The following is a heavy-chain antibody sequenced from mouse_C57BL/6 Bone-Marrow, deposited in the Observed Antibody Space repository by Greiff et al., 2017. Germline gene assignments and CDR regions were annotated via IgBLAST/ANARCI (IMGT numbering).Heavy chain of an antibody. CDR2: INPYNGGT. Sequence: EVQLQQSGPVLVKPGASVKMSCKASGYTFTDYYMNWVKQSHGKSLEWIGVINPYNGGTSYNQKFKGKATLTVDKSSSTAYMELNSLTSEDSAVYYCASPRAHYYAMDYWGQGTSVTVSS. CDR3: ASPRAHYYAMDY. V-gene: IGHV1-19*01. D-gene: IGHD3-1*01. CDR1: GYTFTDYY. J-gene: IGHJ4*01.